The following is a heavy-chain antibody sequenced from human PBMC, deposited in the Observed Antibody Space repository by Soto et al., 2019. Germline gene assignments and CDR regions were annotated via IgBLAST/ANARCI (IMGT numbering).Heavy chain of an antibody. CDR2: MNPNSGNT. D-gene: IGHD3-10*01. CDR3: AREFREWFGGCRYYYGMDV. V-gene: IGHV1-8*01. Sequence: ASVKVSCKASGYTFTSYDINWVRQATGQGLEWMGWMNPNSGNTGYAQKFQGRVTMTRNTSISTAYMELSSLRSEDTAVYYCAREFREWFGGCRYYYGMDVSGQATTVTVYS. J-gene: IGHJ6*02. CDR1: GYTFTSYD.